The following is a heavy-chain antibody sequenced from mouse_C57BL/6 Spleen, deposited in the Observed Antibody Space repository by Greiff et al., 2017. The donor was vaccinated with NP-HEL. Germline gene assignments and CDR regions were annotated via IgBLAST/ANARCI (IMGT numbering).Heavy chain of an antibody. CDR2: IDPENGDT. Sequence: VQLQQSGAELVRPGASVKLSCTASGFNIKDDYMHWVKQRPEQGLEWIGWIDPENGDTEYASKFQGKATITADTSSNTAYLQLSSLTSEDTAVYYCTTDEASFDYWGQGTTLTVSS. D-gene: IGHD6-1*01. CDR1: GFNIKDDY. CDR3: TTDEASFDY. J-gene: IGHJ2*01. V-gene: IGHV14-4*01.